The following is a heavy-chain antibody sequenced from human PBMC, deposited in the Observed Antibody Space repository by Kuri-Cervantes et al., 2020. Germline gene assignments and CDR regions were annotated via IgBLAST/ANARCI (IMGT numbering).Heavy chain of an antibody. CDR1: GFTFSSYA. Sequence: GESLKISCAASGFTFSSYAMHRVRQAPGKGLEWVAVISYDGSNKYYADSVKGRFTISRDNSKNTLYLQMNSLRAEDTAVYYCASIVWELQSLDYWGQGTLVTVSS. CDR2: ISYDGSNK. CDR3: ASIVWELQSLDY. J-gene: IGHJ4*02. D-gene: IGHD1-26*01. V-gene: IGHV3-30-3*01.